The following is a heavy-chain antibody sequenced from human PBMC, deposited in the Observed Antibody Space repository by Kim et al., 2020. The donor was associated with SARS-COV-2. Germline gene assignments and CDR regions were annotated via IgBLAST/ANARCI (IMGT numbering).Heavy chain of an antibody. CDR3: ARVQWSGYSPTPDRNIAVAGDFDY. CDR1: GYTFTSYG. Sequence: ASVKVSCKASGYTFTSYGISWVRQAPGQGLEWMGWISAYNGNTNYAQKLQGRVTMTTDTSTSTAYMELRSLRSDDTAVYYCARVQWSGYSPTPDRNIAVAGDFDYWGQGTLVTVSS. D-gene: IGHD6-19*01. CDR2: ISAYNGNT. V-gene: IGHV1-18*04. J-gene: IGHJ4*02.